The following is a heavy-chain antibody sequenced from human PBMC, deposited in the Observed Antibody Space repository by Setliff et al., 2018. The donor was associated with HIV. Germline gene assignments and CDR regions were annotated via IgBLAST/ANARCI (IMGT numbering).Heavy chain of an antibody. J-gene: IGHJ5*02. Sequence: PSETLSLTCSVSDYSISRGFYWGWIRQPPGKGLEWIGSVHHGGSAYYNPSLKSRVTISIDTSQNHFSLKLSSVTAADAAVYYCASRVYYYDSSGYLREEGFDPWGQGTLVTVSS. CDR2: VHHGGSA. CDR1: DYSISRGFY. V-gene: IGHV4-38-2*02. CDR3: ASRVYYYDSSGYLREEGFDP. D-gene: IGHD3-22*01.